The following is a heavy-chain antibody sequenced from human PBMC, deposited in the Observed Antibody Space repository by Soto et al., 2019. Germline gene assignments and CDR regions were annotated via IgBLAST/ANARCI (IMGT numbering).Heavy chain of an antibody. J-gene: IGHJ6*02. CDR2: INPNSGGT. Sequence: ASVKVSCKASGYTFTGYYMHWVRQAPGQGLEWMGWINPNSGGTNYAQKFQGRVTMTRDTSISTAYMELSRLRSDDTAVYYCARDRYSNYGAGPDYYGMDVWGQGTTVTVSS. V-gene: IGHV1-2*02. CDR1: GYTFTGYY. D-gene: IGHD4-4*01. CDR3: ARDRYSNYGAGPDYYGMDV.